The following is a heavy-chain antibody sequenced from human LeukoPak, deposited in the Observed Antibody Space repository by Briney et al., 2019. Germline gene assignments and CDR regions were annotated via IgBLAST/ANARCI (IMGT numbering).Heavy chain of an antibody. CDR2: ISSGSSYI. CDR1: GFTFSSYS. J-gene: IGHJ4*02. D-gene: IGHD2-15*01. V-gene: IGHV3-21*01. Sequence: PGGSLRLSCAASGFTFSSYSMNWVRQAPGKGLEWVSSISSGSSYIYYADSVKGRFTISRDNAKNSLYLQMNSLRAEDTAVYYCARGTRYCSGGSCYYYYFDYWGQGTLVTVSS. CDR3: ARGTRYCSGGSCYYYYFDY.